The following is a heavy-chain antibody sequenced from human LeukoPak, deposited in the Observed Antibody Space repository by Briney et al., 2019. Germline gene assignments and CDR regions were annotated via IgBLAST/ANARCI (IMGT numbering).Heavy chain of an antibody. D-gene: IGHD6-19*01. V-gene: IGHV4-34*01. CDR3: ARMYSSGWHEPYYFDY. CDR2: INHSGST. CDR1: GGSFSSYY. Sequence: SETLSLTCAVYGGSFSSYYWSWIRQPPGKGLEWIGEINHSGSTNYNPSLKSRVTISVDTSKNQFSLKLSSVTAADTAVYYCARMYSSGWHEPYYFDYWGQGTLVTVSS. J-gene: IGHJ4*02.